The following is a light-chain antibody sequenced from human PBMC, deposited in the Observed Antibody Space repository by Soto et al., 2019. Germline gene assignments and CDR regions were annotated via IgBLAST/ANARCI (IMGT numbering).Light chain of an antibody. CDR2: EGS. J-gene: IGLJ2*01. CDR3: CSYAGSSTLI. V-gene: IGLV2-23*01. CDR1: SSDVGSYKF. Sequence: QSVLTQPASVSGSPGQSITISCTGTSSDVGSYKFVSWYQQHPGKAPKLMISEGSERPSGVSNRFSGSKSGNTASLTISGLQAEDEADYYCCSYAGSSTLIFGGGTKLTVL.